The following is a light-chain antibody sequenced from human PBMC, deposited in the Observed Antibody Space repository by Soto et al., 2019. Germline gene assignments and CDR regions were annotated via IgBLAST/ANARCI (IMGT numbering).Light chain of an antibody. J-gene: IGKJ5*01. CDR2: DAS. Sequence: ETVLTQSPATLSLSPGERATLSCRASQSVSTYLAWYQQKPGQAPRLLIYDASNRATGIPARFSGSGSGTDFPLTISSLEPEDFAVYYCQQRSSWPPTFGQGTRLEIK. CDR3: QQRSSWPPT. V-gene: IGKV3-11*01. CDR1: QSVSTY.